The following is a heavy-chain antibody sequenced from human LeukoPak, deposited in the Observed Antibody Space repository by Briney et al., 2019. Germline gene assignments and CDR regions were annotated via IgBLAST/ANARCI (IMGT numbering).Heavy chain of an antibody. J-gene: IGHJ4*02. Sequence: ASVNVSCKASGYTFTGYYMHWVRQAPGQGLEWMGWINPNSGGTNYAQKFQGRVTMTRDTSISTAYMELSRLRSDDTAVYYCARDGVAGTRYYFDYWGQGTLVTVSS. V-gene: IGHV1-2*02. CDR2: INPNSGGT. CDR3: ARDGVAGTRYYFDY. CDR1: GYTFTGYY. D-gene: IGHD6-19*01.